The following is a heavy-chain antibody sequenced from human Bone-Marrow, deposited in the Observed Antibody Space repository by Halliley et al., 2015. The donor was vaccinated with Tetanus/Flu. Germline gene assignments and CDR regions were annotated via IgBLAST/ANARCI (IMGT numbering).Heavy chain of an antibody. D-gene: IGHD4-17*01. J-gene: IGHJ4*02. V-gene: IGHV4-39*01. CDR2: VYYSGSP. CDR3: AVTTVGDFDY. Sequence: GLGWVGSVYYSGSPYYNPSLESRLTISVDTSKNQFSLKLNSVTAADTSVYYCAVTTVGDFDYWGQGTLVTVSS.